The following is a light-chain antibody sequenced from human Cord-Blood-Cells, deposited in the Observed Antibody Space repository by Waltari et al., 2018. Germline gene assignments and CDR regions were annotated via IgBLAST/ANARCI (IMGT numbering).Light chain of an antibody. CDR1: QDISNY. J-gene: IGKJ2*01. CDR3: QQYDNLPYT. CDR2: DAS. Sequence: DIQMIQSPSSLSASVGDRVTITCQASQDISNYLNWYQQKPGKAPKLLIYDASNFETGVPTRFSGSRSGTDFTFTISSLQPEDIATYYCQQYDNLPYTFGQGTKLEIK. V-gene: IGKV1-33*01.